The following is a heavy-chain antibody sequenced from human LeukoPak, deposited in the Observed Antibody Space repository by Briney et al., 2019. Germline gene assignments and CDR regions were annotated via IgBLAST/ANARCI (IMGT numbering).Heavy chain of an antibody. CDR1: GFTFSDYW. Sequence: GGSLRLSCAASGFTFSDYWMSWVRQAQGKGLEWVANIKEDGSEKYYVDSVKGRFTISRDNAKNSLYLQMDSLRAADTAVYYCARPTFSGYRAFNIWGQGTMVTVSS. J-gene: IGHJ3*02. D-gene: IGHD5-24*01. CDR2: IKEDGSEK. CDR3: ARPTFSGYRAFNI. V-gene: IGHV3-7*01.